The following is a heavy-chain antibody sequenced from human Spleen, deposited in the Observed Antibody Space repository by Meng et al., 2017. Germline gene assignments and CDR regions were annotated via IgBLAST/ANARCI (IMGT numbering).Heavy chain of an antibody. CDR3: ARGHAFDI. Sequence: GGSLRLSCAASGFTSDDYAIHWVRQAPGKGLEWVSGISWNSGSIGYADSVKGRFTISRDNAKNSLYLQMNSLRAEDTAVYCCARGHAFDIWGQGTMVTVSS. V-gene: IGHV3-9*02. J-gene: IGHJ3*02. CDR1: GFTSDDYA. CDR2: ISWNSGSI.